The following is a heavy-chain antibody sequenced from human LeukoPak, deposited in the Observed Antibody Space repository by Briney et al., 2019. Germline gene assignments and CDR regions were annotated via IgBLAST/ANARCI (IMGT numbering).Heavy chain of an antibody. D-gene: IGHD1/OR15-1a*01. Sequence: SETLSLTCTVSGGSISSGSYYWSWIRQPAGKGLEWIGRIYTSGSTNYNPSLKSRVTISVDTSKNQFSLKLSSVTAADTAVYYCARITEYKKNNRFGYHYYYMDVWAKGPTVTVSS. CDR2: IYTSGST. CDR1: GGSISSGSYY. V-gene: IGHV4-61*02. J-gene: IGHJ6*03. CDR3: ARITEYKKNNRFGYHYYYMDV.